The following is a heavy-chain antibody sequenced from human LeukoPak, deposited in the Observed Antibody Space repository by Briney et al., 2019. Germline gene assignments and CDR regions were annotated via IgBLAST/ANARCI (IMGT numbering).Heavy chain of an antibody. CDR2: FYVNGST. CDR1: VASITHPY. CDR3: ARRISGRSRSMGGFAFDI. J-gene: IGHJ3*02. D-gene: IGHD5-12*01. V-gene: IGHV4-59*11. Sequence: SGAPSLTCTVPVASITHPYSRWSRPRPQKSVENVCYFYVNGSTNYTASVRSGVTILVDTSRNQFTLNLRSVPAADTAKYYCARRISGRSRSMGGFAFDIWGQGTMVAVSS.